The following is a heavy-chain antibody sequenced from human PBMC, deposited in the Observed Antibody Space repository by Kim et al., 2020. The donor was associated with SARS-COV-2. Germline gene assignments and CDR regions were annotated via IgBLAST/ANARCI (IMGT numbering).Heavy chain of an antibody. J-gene: IGHJ6*02. Sequence: ASVKVSCKASGYTFTSYAMHWVRQAPGQRLEWMGWINAGNGNTKYSQKFQGRVTIPRDTSASTAYMELSSLRSEDTAVYYCAGGYCSSTSCYYDYGMDVWGQGTTVTVSS. D-gene: IGHD2-2*01. V-gene: IGHV1-3*01. CDR1: GYTFTSYA. CDR3: AGGYCSSTSCYYDYGMDV. CDR2: INAGNGNT.